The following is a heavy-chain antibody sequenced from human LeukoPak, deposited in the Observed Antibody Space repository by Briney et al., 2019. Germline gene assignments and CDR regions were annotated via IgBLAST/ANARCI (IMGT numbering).Heavy chain of an antibody. CDR3: ARVIRAEENPTFDI. Sequence: PSETLSLTCAVYGGSFSGYYWSWIRQPPGKGLEWIGEINHSGSTNYNPSLKSRVTISVDTSKNQFSLKLSSVTAADTAVFYCARVIRAEENPTFDIWGQGTMVTVSS. CDR2: INHSGST. J-gene: IGHJ3*02. V-gene: IGHV4-34*01. CDR1: GGSFSGYY.